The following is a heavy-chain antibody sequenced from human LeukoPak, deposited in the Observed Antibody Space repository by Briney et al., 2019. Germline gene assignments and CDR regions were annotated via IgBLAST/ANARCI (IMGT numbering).Heavy chain of an antibody. D-gene: IGHD2-8*01. V-gene: IGHV3-23*01. CDR2: ISGSGAST. CDR3: ARCSNAVCTLGMDV. CDR1: GFTFSTNA. J-gene: IGHJ6*02. Sequence: GGSLRLSCLTSGFTFSTNAMSWVRQAPGKGLEWISGISGSGASTYYADSVTGRFTISRDNSKNTLYLQMNNLRAEDTAVYYCARCSNAVCTLGMDVWGQGTTVTVSS.